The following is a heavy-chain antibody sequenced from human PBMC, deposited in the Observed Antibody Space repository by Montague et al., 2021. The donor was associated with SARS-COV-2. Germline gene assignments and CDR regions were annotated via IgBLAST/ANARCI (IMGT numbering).Heavy chain of an antibody. D-gene: IGHD3-9*01. CDR2: ISYSGGT. J-gene: IGHJ4*02. Sequence: SETLSLTCSVSGASISSQTYYRAWIRQPPGKELEWIGSISYSGGTFYNPSLKSRVTLSVDTSKNQFSLKLRSLSASDTAVYYCTRQFYDILTGYFPFFFDNWGQGTLVTVSS. CDR1: GASISSQTYY. CDR3: TRQFYDILTGYFPFFFDN. V-gene: IGHV4-39*01.